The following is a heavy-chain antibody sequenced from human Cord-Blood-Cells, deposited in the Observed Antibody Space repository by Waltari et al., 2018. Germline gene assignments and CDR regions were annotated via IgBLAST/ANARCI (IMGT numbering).Heavy chain of an antibody. D-gene: IGHD3-16*02. Sequence: QVQLQESGPGLVKPSGTLSLTCAVSGGSISSSNRWRWVRQPPGKGLEWIGEIYHSGSTNYNPSLKSRVTISVDKSKNQFSLKLSSVTAADTAVYYCGAGAFGGVIVDAFDIWGQGTMVTVSS. CDR1: GGSISSSNR. J-gene: IGHJ3*02. V-gene: IGHV4-4*02. CDR2: IYHSGST. CDR3: GAGAFGGVIVDAFDI.